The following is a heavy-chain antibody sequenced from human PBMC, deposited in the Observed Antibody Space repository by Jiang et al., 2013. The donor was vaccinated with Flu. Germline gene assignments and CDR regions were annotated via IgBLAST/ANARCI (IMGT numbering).Heavy chain of an antibody. Sequence: SQTLSLTSAISGDSVSSNSAAWSWIRQSPSRGLEWLGRTYYRSKWYDDYAVSVKSRITVNPDTSKNQFSLQLNSVTPEDTAVYYCARALAVAGNAGWYYDLWGRGTLVTVSS. CDR1: GDSVSSNSAA. D-gene: IGHD6-19*01. CDR2: TYYRSKWYD. CDR3: ARALAVAGNAGWYYDL. J-gene: IGHJ2*01. V-gene: IGHV6-1*01.